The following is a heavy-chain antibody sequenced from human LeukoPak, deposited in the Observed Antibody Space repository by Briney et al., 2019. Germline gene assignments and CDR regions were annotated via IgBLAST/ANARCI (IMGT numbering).Heavy chain of an antibody. D-gene: IGHD3-22*01. CDR3: ARPHYESSGLYVDAFDI. J-gene: IGHJ3*02. CDR1: GYTLTAHY. V-gene: IGHV1-2*06. CDR2: INPNSGGT. Sequence: ASVKVSCKASGYTLTAHYLHWVRQAPGQGLEWMGRINPNSGGTTYAQKFQGRVTMTRDTSIGTAYMELSSLRSDDTAVYYCARPHYESSGLYVDAFDIWGQGTMVTVSS.